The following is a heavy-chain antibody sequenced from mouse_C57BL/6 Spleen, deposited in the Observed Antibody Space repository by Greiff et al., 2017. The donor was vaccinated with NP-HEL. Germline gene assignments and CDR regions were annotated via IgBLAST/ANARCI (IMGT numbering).Heavy chain of an antibody. V-gene: IGHV1-69*01. CDR1: GYTFTSYW. CDR3: AAYYYGSSPYWYFDV. J-gene: IGHJ1*03. CDR2: IDPSDSYT. D-gene: IGHD1-1*01. Sequence: QVQLQQPGAELVMPGASVKLSCKASGYTFTSYWMHWVKQRPGQGLEWIGEIDPSDSYTNYNQKFKGKSTLTVDKSSSTAYMQLSSLTSEDSAVYYCAAYYYGSSPYWYFDVWGTGTTVTVSS.